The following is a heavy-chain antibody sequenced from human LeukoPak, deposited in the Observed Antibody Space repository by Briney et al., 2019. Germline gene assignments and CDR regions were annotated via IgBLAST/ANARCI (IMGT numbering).Heavy chain of an antibody. Sequence: PGGSLRLSSAASGFPFSSHAMSWVRQPPGKGLEWVSAISNGKTYYADSVRGRFTISRDDSKNTVSLQMNSLRDEDTALYYCVREAGYCASVCLKSNWFDPWGQGTLVTVSS. V-gene: IGHV3-23*01. D-gene: IGHD2-21*02. J-gene: IGHJ5*02. CDR2: ISNGKT. CDR3: VREAGYCASVCLKSNWFDP. CDR1: GFPFSSHA.